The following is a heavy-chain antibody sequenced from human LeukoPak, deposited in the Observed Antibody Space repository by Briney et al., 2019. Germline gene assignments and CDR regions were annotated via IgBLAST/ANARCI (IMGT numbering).Heavy chain of an antibody. CDR3: AKKYCSDTCKGAMDV. J-gene: IGHJ6*02. Sequence: GGSLRLSCAASGFTLSNYWMHWVRQVPGKGLVWVSRINTDGSSTYYADSVKGRFIISRDNSKDTLYLLMNNLRAEDTAVYYCAKKYCSDTCKGAMDVWGQGTTVTVSS. CDR1: GFTLSNYW. CDR2: INTDGSST. V-gene: IGHV3-74*01. D-gene: IGHD2-15*01.